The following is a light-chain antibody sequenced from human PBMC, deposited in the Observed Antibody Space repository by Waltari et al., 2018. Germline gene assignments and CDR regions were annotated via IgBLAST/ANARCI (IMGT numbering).Light chain of an antibody. Sequence: SSELTQDPAVSVALGQTVTITCQGDSLRTYDADWYQQRPGQAPILVLFSTDDRPSGIPDRFSGSSSRDTASLTITDTQAEDEAAYYCSSRDPTINAVVFGGGTKLTVL. CDR3: SSRDPTINAVV. CDR1: SLRTYD. V-gene: IGLV3-19*01. J-gene: IGLJ2*01. CDR2: STD.